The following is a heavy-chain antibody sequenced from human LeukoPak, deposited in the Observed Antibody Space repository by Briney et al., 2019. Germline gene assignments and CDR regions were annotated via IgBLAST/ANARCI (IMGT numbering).Heavy chain of an antibody. CDR2: ISWNSGSI. Sequence: PGGSLRLSCAASGFTFDDYAMHWVRQAPGKGLEWVSGISWNSGSIGYADSVKGRFTISRDNAKNSLYLQMNSLRAEDTALYYCAKVGDILTGYSTGHIDYWGQGTLVTVSS. CDR3: AKVGDILTGYSTGHIDY. V-gene: IGHV3-9*01. D-gene: IGHD3-9*01. J-gene: IGHJ4*02. CDR1: GFTFDDYA.